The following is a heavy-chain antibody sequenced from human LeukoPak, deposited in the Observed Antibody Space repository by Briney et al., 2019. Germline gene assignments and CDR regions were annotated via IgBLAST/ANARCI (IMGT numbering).Heavy chain of an antibody. CDR2: INHSGST. D-gene: IGHD2-2*01. Sequence: KSSETLSLTCAVYGGSFSGYYWSWIRQPPGKGLEWIGEINHSGSTNYNPSLKSRVTISVDTSKNQFSLKLSSVTAADTAVYYCARHRGYCSSTSCYVSYAFDIWGQGTMVTVSS. V-gene: IGHV4-34*01. J-gene: IGHJ3*02. CDR1: GGSFSGYY. CDR3: ARHRGYCSSTSCYVSYAFDI.